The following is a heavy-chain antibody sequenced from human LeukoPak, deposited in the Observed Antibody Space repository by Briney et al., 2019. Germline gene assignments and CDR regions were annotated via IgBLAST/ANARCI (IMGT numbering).Heavy chain of an antibody. Sequence: GRSRRLSCAASGFTSSTYWMSWVRHAPGKGLEWVANIKEDGSAKYSVDSVKGRFTISRDNAKNTLYLQMNSLRAEDTAVYYCARDSPGYGAYDLGWGQGTLVTVSS. V-gene: IGHV3-7*04. CDR3: ARDSPGYGAYDLG. CDR1: GFTSSTYW. CDR2: IKEDGSAK. J-gene: IGHJ4*02. D-gene: IGHD5-12*01.